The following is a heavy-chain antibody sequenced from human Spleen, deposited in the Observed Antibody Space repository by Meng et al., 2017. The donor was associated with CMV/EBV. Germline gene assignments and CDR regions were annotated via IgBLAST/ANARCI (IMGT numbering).Heavy chain of an antibody. CDR3: ATSITTISWFDP. CDR2: IYYIGST. D-gene: IGHD5-12*01. CDR1: GGSISSYY. Sequence: ESLKISCTVSGGSISSYYWSWIRQPPGKGLEWIGYIYYIGSTNYNPSLKSRVTISVDTSKNQFSLKLSSVTAADTAVYYCATSITTISWFDPWGQGTLVTVSS. J-gene: IGHJ5*01. V-gene: IGHV4-59*01.